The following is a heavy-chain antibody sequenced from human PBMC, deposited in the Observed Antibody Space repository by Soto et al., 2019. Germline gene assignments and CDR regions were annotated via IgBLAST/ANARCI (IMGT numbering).Heavy chain of an antibody. D-gene: IGHD5-18*01. CDR2: IYYSGST. CDR1: GGSISSGDYY. CDR3: ASNSYGYFFYDY. Sequence: QVQLQESGPGLVKPSQTLSLTCTVSGGSISSGDYYWSWIRQPPGKGLEWIGYIYYSGSTYYNPSLNSRATIAVDTSKNQFSLKLSSLTAADTAVYYCASNSYGYFFYDYWGQGTLVTVSS. J-gene: IGHJ4*02. V-gene: IGHV4-30-4*01.